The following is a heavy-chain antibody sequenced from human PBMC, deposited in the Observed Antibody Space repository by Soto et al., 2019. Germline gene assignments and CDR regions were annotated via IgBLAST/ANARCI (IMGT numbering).Heavy chain of an antibody. CDR3: AKPSYCSSTSCSYYYYGMDV. V-gene: IGHV3-23*01. CDR2: ISGSGGST. D-gene: IGHD2-2*01. J-gene: IGHJ6*02. Sequence: GGSLRLSCAASGFTFSSYAMSWVRQAPGKGLEWVSAISGSGGSTYYADSVKGRFTISREHSKNTLYLQMNSLRAEDTAVYYCAKPSYCSSTSCSYYYYGMDVWGQGTTVTVSS. CDR1: GFTFSSYA.